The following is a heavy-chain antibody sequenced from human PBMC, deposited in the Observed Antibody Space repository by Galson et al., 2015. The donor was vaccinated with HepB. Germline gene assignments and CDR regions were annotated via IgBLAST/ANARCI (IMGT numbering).Heavy chain of an antibody. D-gene: IGHD3-10*01. CDR2: TYYRSKWYN. CDR3: AREFRLLWLGYYFDY. CDR1: GDSVSSNSAA. J-gene: IGHJ4*02. Sequence: CAISGDSVSSNSAAWNWIRQSPSRGLEWLGRTYYRSKWYNDYAVSVKSRITINPDTSKNQFSLQLNSVTPEDTAVYYCAREFRLLWLGYYFDYWGQGTLVTVSS. V-gene: IGHV6-1*01.